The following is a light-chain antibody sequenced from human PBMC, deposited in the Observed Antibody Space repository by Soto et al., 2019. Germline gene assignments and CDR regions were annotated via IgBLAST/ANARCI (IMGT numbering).Light chain of an antibody. V-gene: IGKV3-15*01. J-gene: IGKJ1*01. CDR2: GAS. CDR3: QQLTDWPPQWT. Sequence: IEMTQSPATLSVSPGERATLSCRASQSVSSNLVWYQQKPGQAPRLLIYGASTRVTGIPARFSGSGSGTDFTLTISSLEPEDFAVYYCQQLTDWPPQWTFGQGTKWIS. CDR1: QSVSSN.